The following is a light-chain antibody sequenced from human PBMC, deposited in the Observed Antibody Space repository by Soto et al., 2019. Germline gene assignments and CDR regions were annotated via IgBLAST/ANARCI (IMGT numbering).Light chain of an antibody. CDR2: GAS. CDR1: QSVSSSY. J-gene: IGKJ5*01. V-gene: IGKV3-20*01. CDR3: QHYDSLPIT. Sequence: IVLTQSPCTLSLSPGERATLSCRASQSVSSSYLAWYQQKPGQPPRLLIYGASSRATGIPDRFSGSGSGTDFTLTISRLEPEDFAVFYCQHYDSLPITFGQGTRLEIK.